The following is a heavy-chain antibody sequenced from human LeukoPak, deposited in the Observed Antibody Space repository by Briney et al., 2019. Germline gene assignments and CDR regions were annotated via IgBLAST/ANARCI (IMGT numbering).Heavy chain of an antibody. CDR1: AFTSSSYA. V-gene: IGHV3-23*01. J-gene: IGHJ4*02. CDR3: SVAVAFDY. Sequence: PGGSLRLSSAASAFTSSSYAMSWVRQAPLKGLEWVSSISGSGGSTYYADAVKGRVTISRDNSKNTLYLQMNSLRAEDPAVYYCSVAVAFDYWGQGTLVTVSS. CDR2: ISGSGGST. D-gene: IGHD6-19*01.